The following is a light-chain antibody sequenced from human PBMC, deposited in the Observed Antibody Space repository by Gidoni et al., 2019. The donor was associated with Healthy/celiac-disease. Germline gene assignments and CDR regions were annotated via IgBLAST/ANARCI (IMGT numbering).Light chain of an antibody. CDR1: RSNIGAGYD. CDR2: GHS. CDR3: QSYDSSLSGSKV. J-gene: IGLJ2*01. V-gene: IGLV1-40*01. Sequence: QSVLTQQPSVSAAPGQRVTISCTGSRSNIGAGYDVHWYQQLPGTAPKLLIYGHSNRPSGVPDRFSGSKSGTSASQAITGLQAEDEADYYCQSYDSSLSGSKVFGGGTKLTVL.